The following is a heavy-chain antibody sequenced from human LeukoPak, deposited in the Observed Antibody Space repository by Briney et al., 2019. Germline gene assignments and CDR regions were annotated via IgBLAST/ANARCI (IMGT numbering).Heavy chain of an antibody. CDR3: ARYCSGVSCYSGYDD. CDR2: ISTNGGGT. CDR1: GFTFSTYA. V-gene: IGHV3-64*01. J-gene: IGHJ4*02. Sequence: GGSLRLSCAASGFTFSTYAMRWVRQTPGKGLEYVSAISTNGGGTYYANSVKGRFTISRDNSKNTLYLQMGSLRAEDMAVYYCARYCSGVSCYSGYDDWGQGTLVTVSS. D-gene: IGHD2-15*01.